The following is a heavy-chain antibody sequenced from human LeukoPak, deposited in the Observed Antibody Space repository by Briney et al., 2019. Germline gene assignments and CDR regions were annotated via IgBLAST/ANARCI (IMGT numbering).Heavy chain of an antibody. V-gene: IGHV4-59*01. CDR1: GASISSDY. Sequence: ASETLSLTCSVTGASISSDYWSWIRQAPGKGLEWIGYIYYTGSTNYNPSLKSRVTISADTSMNQFSLKLKSVSAADTAVYYCARGSFDGSAYYYDYWGQGTLVTVYS. J-gene: IGHJ4*02. CDR2: IYYTGST. CDR3: ARGSFDGSAYYYDY. D-gene: IGHD3-22*01.